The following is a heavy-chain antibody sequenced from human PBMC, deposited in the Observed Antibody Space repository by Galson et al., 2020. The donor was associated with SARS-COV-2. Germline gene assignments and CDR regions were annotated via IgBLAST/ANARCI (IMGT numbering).Heavy chain of an antibody. D-gene: IGHD2-21*02. CDR3: AKGQNIVVVTAKFATAFDM. J-gene: IGHJ3*02. Sequence: TGGSLRLSCVTSGFNFDDYAMHWVRQAPGKGLEWVSSISWDGGSIGYADSVKGRFTISRERVKKSLYLQMNSLRVEDTALYYCAKGQNIVVVTAKFATAFDMWGQGTMVTVSS. CDR1: GFNFDDYA. V-gene: IGHV3-9*01. CDR2: ISWDGGSI.